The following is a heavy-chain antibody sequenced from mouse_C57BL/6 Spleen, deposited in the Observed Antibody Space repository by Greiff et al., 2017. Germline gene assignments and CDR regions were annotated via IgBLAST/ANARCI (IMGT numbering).Heavy chain of an antibody. CDR3: ARWGYYSEAWFAY. CDR1: GYTFTSYW. J-gene: IGHJ3*01. V-gene: IGHV1-64*01. Sequence: VQLQQPGAELVKPGASVKLSCKASGYTFTSYWMHWVKQRPGQGLEWIGMIHPNSGSTNYNEKFKSKATLTVDKSSSTAYMQLSSLTSEDSAVYYCARWGYYSEAWFAYWGQGTLVTVSA. CDR2: IHPNSGST. D-gene: IGHD2-12*01.